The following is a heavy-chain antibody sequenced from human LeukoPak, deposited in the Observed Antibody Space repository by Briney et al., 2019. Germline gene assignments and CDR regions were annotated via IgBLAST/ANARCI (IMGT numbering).Heavy chain of an antibody. CDR2: IKLDGSEK. J-gene: IGHJ5*02. Sequence: PGGSLRPSCVASGFTFGKYWMSWVRQAPGKGLEWVANIKLDGSEKNYVDSVKGRFTISRDNTKNSLYLQMNSLRAEDTAVFYCARDQYDTWSRRGNFDPWGQGTLVIVSS. D-gene: IGHD3-3*01. CDR1: GFTFGKYW. V-gene: IGHV3-7*03. CDR3: ARDQYDTWSRRGNFDP.